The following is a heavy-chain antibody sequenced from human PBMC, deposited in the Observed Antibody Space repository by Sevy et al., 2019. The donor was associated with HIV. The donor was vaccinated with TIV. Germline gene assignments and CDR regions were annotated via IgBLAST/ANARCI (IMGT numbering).Heavy chain of an antibody. V-gene: IGHV3-66*01. J-gene: IGHJ4*02. D-gene: IGHD5-18*01. CDR2: IYSDGSA. CDR1: GFPVSSNY. Sequence: GGSLRLSCAASGFPVSSNYMSWVRQAPGKGLEWVSVIYSDGSAYHADAVKGRFTISRDNSKNTLYLQMNSLRVEDTAVYYCARGKSGYGYGLDYWGQGTLVTVSS. CDR3: ARGKSGYGYGLDY.